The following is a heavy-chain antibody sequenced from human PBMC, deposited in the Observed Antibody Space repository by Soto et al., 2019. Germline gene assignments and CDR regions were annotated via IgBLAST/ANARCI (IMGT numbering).Heavy chain of an antibody. CDR3: AGNYYDSSGYAYFDY. CDR1: GGSISSYY. V-gene: IGHV4-59*01. Sequence: SETLFLTCTVSGGSISSYYWILIRPTTGKGLEWIGYIYYSGSTNYNPSLKSRVTISVDTSKNQFSLKLSSVTAADTAVYYCAGNYYDSSGYAYFDYWGQGTLVTVSS. J-gene: IGHJ4*02. D-gene: IGHD3-22*01. CDR2: IYYSGST.